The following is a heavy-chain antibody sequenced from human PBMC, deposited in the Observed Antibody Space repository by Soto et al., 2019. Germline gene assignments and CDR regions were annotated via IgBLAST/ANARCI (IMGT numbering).Heavy chain of an antibody. V-gene: IGHV4-59*01. CDR3: ARARGGGYDILTGYYYFDY. Sequence: SETLSLTCTVSGGSISSYYWSWIRQPPGKGLEWIGYIYYSGSTNYNPSLKSRVTISVDTSKNQFSLKLSSVTAADTAVYYCARARGGGYDILTGYYYFDYWGQGTLVTVSS. D-gene: IGHD3-9*01. J-gene: IGHJ4*02. CDR2: IYYSGST. CDR1: GGSISSYY.